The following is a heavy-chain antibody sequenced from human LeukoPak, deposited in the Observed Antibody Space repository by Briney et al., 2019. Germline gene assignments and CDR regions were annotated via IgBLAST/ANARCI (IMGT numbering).Heavy chain of an antibody. V-gene: IGHV3-7*01. Sequence: PGGSLRLSCAASGFTFSSYWMSWVRQAPGKGLEWVANIKQDGSEKYYVDSVKGRFTISRDNAKNSLYLQMNSLRAEDTAVYYCARDFSSGWNAFDIWGQGTMVTVSS. J-gene: IGHJ3*02. D-gene: IGHD6-19*01. CDR3: ARDFSSGWNAFDI. CDR2: IKQDGSEK. CDR1: GFTFSSYW.